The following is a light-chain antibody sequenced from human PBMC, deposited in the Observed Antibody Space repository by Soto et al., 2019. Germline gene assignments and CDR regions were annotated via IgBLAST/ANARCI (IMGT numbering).Light chain of an antibody. Sequence: EIVMTQSPATLSVSPGERATLACRASQSVSSNLAWYQQKPGQAPRLLIVGASTRATGIPARFSGSGSGTEFALTISSLQSEAFSVYYCQQYGSSPLTFDGGTKVQIK. CDR2: GAS. CDR3: QQYGSSPLT. V-gene: IGKV3-15*01. CDR1: QSVSSN. J-gene: IGKJ4*01.